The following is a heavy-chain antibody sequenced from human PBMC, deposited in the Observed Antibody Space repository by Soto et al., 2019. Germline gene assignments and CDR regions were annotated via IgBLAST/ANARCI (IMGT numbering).Heavy chain of an antibody. V-gene: IGHV5-10-1*01. Sequence: GESLKVWCRGAGGSFTSYWSSWVRQMPGKGLEWMGRIDPSDSYTNYSPSFQGHVTISADKSISTAYLQWSSLKASDTAMYYCARLVVVPAATLYYYYGMDVWRQGTTVTVS. CDR3: ARLVVVPAATLYYYYGMDV. CDR1: GGSFTSYW. D-gene: IGHD2-2*01. CDR2: IDPSDSYT. J-gene: IGHJ6*02.